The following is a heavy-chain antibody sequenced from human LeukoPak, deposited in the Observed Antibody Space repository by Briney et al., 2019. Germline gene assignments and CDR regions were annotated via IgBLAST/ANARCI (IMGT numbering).Heavy chain of an antibody. J-gene: IGHJ4*02. CDR3: ARDLYYDFWSGYLDF. CDR1: GFTFSSYA. D-gene: IGHD3-3*01. V-gene: IGHV3-23*01. Sequence: PGGSLRLSCAASGFTFSSYAMSWVRQAPGKGLEWVSTFSGSYGTTYYADSVKGRFTVSRDNAKNSFHLQMNSLRAEDTAIYYCARDLYYDFWSGYLDFWGQGTLVIVSS. CDR2: FSGSYGTT.